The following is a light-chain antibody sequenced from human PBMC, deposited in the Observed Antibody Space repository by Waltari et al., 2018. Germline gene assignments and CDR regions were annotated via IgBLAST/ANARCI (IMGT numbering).Light chain of an antibody. J-gene: IGKJ5*01. V-gene: IGKV3-11*01. CDR2: DAS. Sequence: RATHSRRASQSVSSYLAWYQQKPGQAPRLLIYDASTRATGIPARFSGSGSGTDFTLTISSLEPEDFAVYYCQQRRTFGQGTRLEIK. CDR3: QQRRT. CDR1: QSVSSY.